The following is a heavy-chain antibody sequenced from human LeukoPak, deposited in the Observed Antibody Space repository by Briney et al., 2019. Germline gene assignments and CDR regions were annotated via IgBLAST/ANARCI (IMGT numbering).Heavy chain of an antibody. CDR3: TRGDFGTGKFYY. V-gene: IGHV3-64*01. Sequence: GGSLRLSCAASGFTFSRYTMHWARQAPGKGLEYVSGISSNGGSTYYASSVKGRFTISRDNSKNTLYLQMGSLRAEDTAVYYCTRGDFGTGKFYYWGEGDLV. CDR1: GFTFSRYT. J-gene: IGHJ4*02. D-gene: IGHD3/OR15-3a*01. CDR2: ISSNGGST.